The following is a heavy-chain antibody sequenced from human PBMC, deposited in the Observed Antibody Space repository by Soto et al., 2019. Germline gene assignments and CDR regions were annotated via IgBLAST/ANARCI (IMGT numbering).Heavy chain of an antibody. CDR2: ISGSGGST. CDR1: GFTFSSYA. V-gene: IGHV3-23*01. J-gene: IGHJ6*03. Sequence: GGSLRLSCAASGFTFSSYAMSWVRQAPGKGLEWVSAISGSGGSTYYADSVKGRFLVSRDDSKNALYLQMNSLRADDTAVYYCAKNYYMDVWGKGTTVTVSS. CDR3: AKNYYMDV.